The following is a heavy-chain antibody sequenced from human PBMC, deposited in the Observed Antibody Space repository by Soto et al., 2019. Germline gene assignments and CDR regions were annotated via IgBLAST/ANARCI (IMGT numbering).Heavy chain of an antibody. D-gene: IGHD3-22*01. CDR2: IYYSGST. V-gene: IGHV4-31*03. Sequence: SETLSLTCTVSGGSISSGGYYWSWIRQHPGKGLEWIGYIYYSGSTYYNPSLKSRVTISVDTSKNQFSLKLSSVTAADTAVYYCARRLENYYDSSGTFDYWGPGTLVTVSS. CDR1: GGSISSGGYY. J-gene: IGHJ4*02. CDR3: ARRLENYYDSSGTFDY.